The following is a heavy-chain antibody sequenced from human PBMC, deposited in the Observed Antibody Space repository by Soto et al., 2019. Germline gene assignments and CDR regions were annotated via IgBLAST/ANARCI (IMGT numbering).Heavy chain of an antibody. CDR2: NSGSASKQ. Sequence: PEGTLRLSFAASRIIYENIGISWARQAPGKRLKSITSNSGSASKQYYADSLKGRFTISRDNSKSTVYLELNNLSAEDTAVYHCAKNQGVELVPLATVDWFDPWGQGSVVTVSS. CDR3: AKNQGVELVPLATVDWFDP. V-gene: IGHV3-23*01. J-gene: IGHJ5*02. CDR1: RIIYENIG. D-gene: IGHD1-26*01.